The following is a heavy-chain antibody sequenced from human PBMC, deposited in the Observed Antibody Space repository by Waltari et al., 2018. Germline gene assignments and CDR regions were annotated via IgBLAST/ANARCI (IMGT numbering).Heavy chain of an antibody. J-gene: IGHJ4*02. CDR1: GFTFSSYW. CDR3: ASGGSRSVAAAGYYFDY. Sequence: EVQLVESGGGLVQPGGSLRLSCAASGFTFSSYWMSWFRQAPGKGLEWVANIKQDGSEKYYVDSVKGRFTISRDNAKNSLYLQMNSLRAEDTAVYYCASGGSRSVAAAGYYFDYWGQGTLVTVSS. CDR2: IKQDGSEK. D-gene: IGHD6-13*01. V-gene: IGHV3-7*01.